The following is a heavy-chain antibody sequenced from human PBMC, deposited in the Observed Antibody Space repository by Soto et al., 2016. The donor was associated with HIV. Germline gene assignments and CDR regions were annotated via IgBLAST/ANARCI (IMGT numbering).Heavy chain of an antibody. CDR1: GFTVSSNY. D-gene: IGHD6-19*01. CDR2: IYSGGTT. V-gene: IGHV3-66*01. J-gene: IGHJ4*02. Sequence: EVQLLESGGGLVQPGGSLRLSCEVSGFTVSSNYVSWVRQAPGKGLEWVSVIYSGGTTYHADSVKDRFAISRDDSKNTLYLQMNSLRAEDTAVYYCATGGQSSAGYLPNFDYWGQGTLVIVSS. CDR3: ATGGQSSAGYLPNFDY.